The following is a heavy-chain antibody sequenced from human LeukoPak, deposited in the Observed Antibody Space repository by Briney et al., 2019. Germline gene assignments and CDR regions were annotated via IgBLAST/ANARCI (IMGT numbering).Heavy chain of an antibody. Sequence: ASVKVSCKASGYTFTSYSISWVRQAPGQGLEWMGWISAYNGNTNYAQKLQGRVTMTTDTSTSTAYMELRSLRSEDTAVYYCARAPLREVRGVSYYYYYMDVWGKGTTVTISS. CDR1: GYTFTSYS. CDR3: ARAPLREVRGVSYYYYYMDV. V-gene: IGHV1-18*01. D-gene: IGHD3-10*01. J-gene: IGHJ6*03. CDR2: ISAYNGNT.